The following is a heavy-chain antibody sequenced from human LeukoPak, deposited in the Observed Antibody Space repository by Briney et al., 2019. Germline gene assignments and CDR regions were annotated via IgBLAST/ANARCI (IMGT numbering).Heavy chain of an antibody. Sequence: ASVKVSCKASGYTFTSYYIHWVRQAPGQGLEWMGGIIPIFGTANYAQKFQGRVTITADESTSTAYMELSSLRSEDTAVYYCARDRGFFDYWGQGTLVTVSS. V-gene: IGHV1-69*13. CDR1: GYTFTSYY. CDR3: ARDRGFFDY. CDR2: IIPIFGTA. D-gene: IGHD3-10*01. J-gene: IGHJ4*02.